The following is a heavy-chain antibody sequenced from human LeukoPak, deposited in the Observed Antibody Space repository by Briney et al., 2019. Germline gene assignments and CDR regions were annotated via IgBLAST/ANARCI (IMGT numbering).Heavy chain of an antibody. CDR1: GYTFTSYY. D-gene: IGHD2-8*01. Sequence: ASVKVSCKASGYTFTSYYMHWVRQAPGQGLEWMGIINPSGGSTSYAQKFQGRVTMTRDTSTSTVYMELSSLRSEDTAVYYCARERGRIVLMVYAIGYWGQGTLVTVSS. J-gene: IGHJ4*02. V-gene: IGHV1-46*01. CDR3: ARERGRIVLMVYAIGY. CDR2: INPSGGST.